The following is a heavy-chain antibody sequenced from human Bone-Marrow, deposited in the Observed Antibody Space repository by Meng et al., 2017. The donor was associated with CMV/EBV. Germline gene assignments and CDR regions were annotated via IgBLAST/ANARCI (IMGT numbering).Heavy chain of an antibody. CDR2: MNPNRGNT. J-gene: IGHJ6*02. V-gene: IGHV1-8*01. CDR3: ARGQVQCSTINCHDYRFSGMDV. D-gene: IGHD2/OR15-2a*01. Sequence: ASVKVSCKASGYTFSNYDIIWVRQACGQGLEWVGWMNPNRGNTAYAQKFQGRVTMTRDTSTSIAYMELSSLRSGDTAVYYCARGQVQCSTINCHDYRFSGMDVWGQGTTVTVYS. CDR1: GYTFSNYD.